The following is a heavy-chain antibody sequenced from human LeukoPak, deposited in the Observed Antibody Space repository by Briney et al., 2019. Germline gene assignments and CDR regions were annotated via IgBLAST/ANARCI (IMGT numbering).Heavy chain of an antibody. Sequence: GASVKVSCKAPGDTFTSFHMHWVRQAPGQGLEWMGGIIPIFGTANYAQKFQGRVTITTDESTSTAYMELSSLRSEDTAVYYCVAVAGNYYYYYMDVWGKGTTVTVSS. CDR1: GDTFTSFH. J-gene: IGHJ6*03. CDR3: VAVAGNYYYYYMDV. CDR2: IIPIFGTA. V-gene: IGHV1-69*05. D-gene: IGHD6-19*01.